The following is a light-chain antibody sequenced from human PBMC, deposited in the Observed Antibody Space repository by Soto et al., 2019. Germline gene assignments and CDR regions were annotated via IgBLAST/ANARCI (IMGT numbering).Light chain of an antibody. J-gene: IGLJ2*01. Sequence: QSVLTQPPSASGTPGQRVTISFSGSSSNIGSNTVNWYQQLPGTAPKLLIYSNNQRPSGVPDRFSGSKSGTSASLAISGLPSEDEADYYCAAWDDSLNAVVFGGGTKLTVL. CDR3: AAWDDSLNAVV. CDR1: SSNIGSNT. CDR2: SNN. V-gene: IGLV1-44*01.